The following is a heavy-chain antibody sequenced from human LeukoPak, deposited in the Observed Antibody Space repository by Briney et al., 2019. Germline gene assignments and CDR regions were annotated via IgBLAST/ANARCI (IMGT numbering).Heavy chain of an antibody. D-gene: IGHD6-6*01. CDR3: AIALGEYSSIDY. CDR1: GGSISSGGYY. Sequence: PSQTLSLTCTVSGGSISSGGYYWSWIRQPPGKGLEWIGYIYHSGSTYYNPSLKSRVTISVDRSKNQFSLKLSSVTAADTAVYYCAIALGEYSSIDYWGQGTPVTVSS. J-gene: IGHJ4*02. CDR2: IYHSGST. V-gene: IGHV4-30-2*01.